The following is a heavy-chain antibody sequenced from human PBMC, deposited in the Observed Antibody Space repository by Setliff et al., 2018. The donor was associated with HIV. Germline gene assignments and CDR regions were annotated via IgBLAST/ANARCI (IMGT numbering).Heavy chain of an antibody. CDR3: NIYYYYYMDV. J-gene: IGHJ6*03. Sequence: SETLSLTCTVSGGSISSSSHHWSWIRQTPGKGLEWIGSIYYSGNSYYNPSLQSRVTISVDTSKNQFSLKLSSVSAADTAVYYCNIYYYYYMDVWGKGTTVTRLL. CDR2: IYYSGNS. V-gene: IGHV4-39*01. CDR1: GGSISSSSHH.